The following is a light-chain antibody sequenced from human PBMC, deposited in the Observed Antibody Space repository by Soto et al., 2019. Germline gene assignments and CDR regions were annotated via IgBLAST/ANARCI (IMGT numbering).Light chain of an antibody. CDR2: GAS. CDR1: QSVSRN. V-gene: IGKV3-15*01. CDR3: QQYNSWPPIT. Sequence: EIVLTQSPGTLSLSPGERATLSCRASQSVSRNYLAWYQQKPGQAPRLLIYGASTRATGIPDRFSGSGSGTEFTLTISSLQSEDFAVYYCQQYNSWPPITFGQGTRLEIK. J-gene: IGKJ5*01.